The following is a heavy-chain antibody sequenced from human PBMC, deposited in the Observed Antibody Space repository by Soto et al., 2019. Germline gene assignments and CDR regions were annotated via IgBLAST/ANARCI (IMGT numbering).Heavy chain of an antibody. CDR3: ARAQGAVVGMDV. J-gene: IGHJ6*02. Sequence: QVQLVQSGAEVKKPGSSVKVSCKASGGTFSSYTISWVRQAPGQGLEWMGRIIPILGIANYAQKFQGRVTIXAXXSTSTAYMELSSLRSEDTAVYYCARAQGAVVGMDVWGQGTTVTVSS. V-gene: IGHV1-69*02. D-gene: IGHD6-19*01. CDR1: GGTFSSYT. CDR2: IIPILGIA.